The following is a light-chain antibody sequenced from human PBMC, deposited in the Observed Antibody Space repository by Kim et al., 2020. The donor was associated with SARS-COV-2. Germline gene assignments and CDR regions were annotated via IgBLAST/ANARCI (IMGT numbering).Light chain of an antibody. Sequence: DIQMTQSPSTLSASVGDRVTMTCRARQTINSWLAWYQQKPGKAPKLLIYTASTVQNGVPSRFSGSKSGTEFTLTISSLQPDDFATYYCQHYNGYPLTFGGGTKVDIK. CDR2: TAS. V-gene: IGKV1-5*03. CDR3: QHYNGYPLT. CDR1: QTINSW. J-gene: IGKJ4*01.